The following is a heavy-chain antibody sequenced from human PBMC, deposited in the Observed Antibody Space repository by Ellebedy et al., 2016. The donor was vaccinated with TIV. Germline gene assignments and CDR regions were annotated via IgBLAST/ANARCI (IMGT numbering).Heavy chain of an antibody. CDR3: AKDGAGYSYGPLGY. CDR1: GFTFDDYT. V-gene: IGHV3-43*01. D-gene: IGHD5-18*01. Sequence: GGSLRLSCAASGFTFDDYTMHWVRQAPGKGLEWVSLISWDGGSTYYADSVKGRFTISRDNSKNSLYLQMNSLRTEDTALYYCAKDGAGYSYGPLGYWGQGTLVTVSS. J-gene: IGHJ4*02. CDR2: ISWDGGST.